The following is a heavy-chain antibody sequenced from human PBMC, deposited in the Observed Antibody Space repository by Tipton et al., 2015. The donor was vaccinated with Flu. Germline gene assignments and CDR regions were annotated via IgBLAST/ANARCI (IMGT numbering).Heavy chain of an antibody. D-gene: IGHD4-11*01. CDR3: ARRDYSNYVSEPKNWFDS. V-gene: IGHV4-59*08. J-gene: IGHJ5*01. CDR1: GGSIGSSY. CDR2: VHQTGST. Sequence: GLVKPSETLSLTCTVSGGSIGSSYWNWIRQPPGKGLEWIGNVHQTGSTYYNPSLTSRVTIAVDRPRNQFSLRLTSVTAADTAVYYCARRDYSNYVSEPKNWFDSWGQGTLVTVSS.